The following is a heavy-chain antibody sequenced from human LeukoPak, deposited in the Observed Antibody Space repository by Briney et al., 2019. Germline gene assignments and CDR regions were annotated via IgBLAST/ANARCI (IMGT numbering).Heavy chain of an antibody. J-gene: IGHJ3*02. CDR3: AKELYCSSTSCPAAFDI. V-gene: IGHV3-23*01. CDR1: GFTFSSYA. Sequence: GGSLRLSCAASGFTFSSYAMSWVRQAPGKGLEWVSAISGSGGSTYYADSVKGRFTISRDNSKNTLYLQMNSLRAEDTAVYYCAKELYCSSTSCPAAFDIWGQGTTVTVSS. D-gene: IGHD2-2*01. CDR2: ISGSGGST.